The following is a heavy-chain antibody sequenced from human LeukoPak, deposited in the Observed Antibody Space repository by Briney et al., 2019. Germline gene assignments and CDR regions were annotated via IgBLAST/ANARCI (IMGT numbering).Heavy chain of an antibody. CDR1: GGSFSGYY. CDR3: ARERTTVWVFDY. D-gene: IGHD4-11*01. J-gene: IGHJ4*02. CDR2: INHSGST. Sequence: SETLSLTCAVYGGSFSGYYWSWIRQPPGKGLEWIGEINHSGSTNYNPSLKSRVTISVDTSKNQFSLKLSSVTAADTAVYYCARERTTVWVFDYWGQGTQITVSS. V-gene: IGHV4-34*01.